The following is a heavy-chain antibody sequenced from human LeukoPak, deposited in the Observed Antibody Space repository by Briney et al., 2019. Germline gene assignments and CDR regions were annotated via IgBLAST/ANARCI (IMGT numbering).Heavy chain of an antibody. CDR3: ARVVTGMDV. CDR1: GFTFSSYW. Sequence: GGSLRLSCAASGFTFSSYWMSWVRQAPGKGLEWVSAISSSSSYIYYADSVKGRFTISRDNAKNSLYLQMNSLRAEDTAVYYCARVVTGMDVWGQGTTVTVSS. CDR2: ISSSSSYI. D-gene: IGHD4-23*01. V-gene: IGHV3-21*01. J-gene: IGHJ6*02.